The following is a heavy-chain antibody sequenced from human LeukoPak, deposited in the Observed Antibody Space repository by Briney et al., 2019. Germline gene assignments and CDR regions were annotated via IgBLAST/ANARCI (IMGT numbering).Heavy chain of an antibody. D-gene: IGHD6-13*01. CDR2: ISGSGGST. CDR3: AKPAAGTSYYFDY. V-gene: IGHV3-23*01. CDR1: GFAFSSYA. J-gene: IGHJ4*02. Sequence: PGGSLRLSCAASGFAFSSYAMSWVRQAPGKGLEWVSAISGSGGSTYYAGSVKGRFTISRDNSKNTLYLQMNSLRAEDTAVYYCAKPAAGTSYYFDYWGQGTLVTVSS.